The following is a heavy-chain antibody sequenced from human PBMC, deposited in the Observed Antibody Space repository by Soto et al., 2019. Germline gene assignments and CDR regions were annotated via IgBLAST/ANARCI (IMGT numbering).Heavy chain of an antibody. CDR3: ARGYPTAHYGGNPEAFDI. CDR1: GGSISSGGYY. CDR2: IYYSGST. D-gene: IGHD4-17*01. V-gene: IGHV4-31*03. J-gene: IGHJ3*02. Sequence: SETLSLTCTVSGGSISSGGYYWSWIRQHPGKGLEWIGYIYYSGSTYYNPSLKSRVTISVDTSKNQFSLKLSSVTAADTAVYYCARGYPTAHYGGNPEAFDIWGQGTMVTVSS.